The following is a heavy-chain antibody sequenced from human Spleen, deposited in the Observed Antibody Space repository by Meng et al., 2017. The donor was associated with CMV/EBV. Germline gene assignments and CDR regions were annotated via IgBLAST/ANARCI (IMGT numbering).Heavy chain of an antibody. Sequence: GSLRLSCAASGFTFNTYEMAWVRQAPGKRLEWISSISSRSSTVYYADSVKGRFTISRDNAKNSLYLQMNSLRAEDTGVYYCARDQDPFWTGYHSFDYWGQGTLVTVSS. V-gene: IGHV3-48*03. CDR3: ARDQDPFWTGYHSFDY. J-gene: IGHJ4*02. CDR1: GFTFNTYE. D-gene: IGHD3/OR15-3a*01. CDR2: ISSRSSTV.